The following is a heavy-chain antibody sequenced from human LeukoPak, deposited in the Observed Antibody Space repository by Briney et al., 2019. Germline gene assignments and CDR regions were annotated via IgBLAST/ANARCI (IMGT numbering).Heavy chain of an antibody. J-gene: IGHJ5*02. CDR2: IDSGGTA. D-gene: IGHD3-16*01. Sequence: TGGSLRLSCAASGFTVSSDFMSWVRQAPGKGLEWVSVIDSGGTAYYADSVKGRFTTSRDSSTNTLSLQMNSLRAEDTAVYYCVTSRGTSWGQGTLVTVSS. V-gene: IGHV3-53*01. CDR3: VTSRGTS. CDR1: GFTVSSDF.